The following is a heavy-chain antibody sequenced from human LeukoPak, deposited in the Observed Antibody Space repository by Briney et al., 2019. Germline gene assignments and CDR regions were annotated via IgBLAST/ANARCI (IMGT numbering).Heavy chain of an antibody. CDR2: INHSGST. CDR3: ARRITIFGVVIIEANWFDP. V-gene: IGHV4-34*01. CDR1: GGSFSGYY. D-gene: IGHD3-3*01. J-gene: IGHJ5*02. Sequence: SETLSLTCAVYGGSFSGYYWSWIRQPPGKGLEWIGEINHSGSTNYNPSLKSRVTISVDTSKNQFSLKLSSVTAADTAAYYCARRITIFGVVIIEANWFDPWGQGTLVTVSS.